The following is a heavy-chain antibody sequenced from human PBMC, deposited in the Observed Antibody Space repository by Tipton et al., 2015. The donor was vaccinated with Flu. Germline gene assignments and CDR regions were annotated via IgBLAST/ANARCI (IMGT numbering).Heavy chain of an antibody. V-gene: IGHV1-2*02. CDR2: INPNSGGT. J-gene: IGHJ6*02. D-gene: IGHD4/OR15-4a*01. CDR3: ARVRVRPDPYYYGMDV. CDR1: GYTFTGYY. Sequence: QLVQSGAGVKKPGASVKVSCKASGYTFTGYYMHWVRQAPGQGLEWMGWINPNSGGTNYAQKFQGRVTMTRDTSISTAYMELSRLRSDDTAVYYCARVRVRPDPYYYGMDVWGQGTTVTVSS.